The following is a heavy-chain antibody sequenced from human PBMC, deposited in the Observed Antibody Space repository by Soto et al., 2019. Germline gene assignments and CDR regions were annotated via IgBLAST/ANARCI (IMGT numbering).Heavy chain of an antibody. CDR3: ASVRRAGSGWPYYFDS. Sequence: QVQLVQSGAEVKKPGASVKVSCKASDYTFTSYGITWVRQAPGQGLEWMGWMFSSNGYTDYAQKFQGRVTMSTDTSTGIAAMELRSLRSDDTAVYYCASVRRAGSGWPYYFDSWGQGTLVTVSS. J-gene: IGHJ4*02. D-gene: IGHD6-19*01. CDR1: DYTFTSYG. V-gene: IGHV1-18*01. CDR2: MFSSNGYT.